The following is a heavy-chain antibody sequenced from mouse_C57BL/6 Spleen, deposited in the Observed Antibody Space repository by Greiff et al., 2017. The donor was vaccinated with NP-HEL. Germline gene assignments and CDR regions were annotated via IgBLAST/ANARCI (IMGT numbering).Heavy chain of an antibody. V-gene: IGHV14-1*01. D-gene: IGHD1-1*01. CDR2: IDPEDGDT. Sequence: VQLQQSGAELVRPGASVKLSCTASGFNIKDYYLHWVKQRPEQGLEWIGRIDPEDGDTEYATKFQGKPTMTADTSSNVAYLQLSSLTSEDTAVYYCTADYYVSSYGYWGQGTTLTVSS. CDR3: TADYYVSSYGY. CDR1: GFNIKDYY. J-gene: IGHJ2*01.